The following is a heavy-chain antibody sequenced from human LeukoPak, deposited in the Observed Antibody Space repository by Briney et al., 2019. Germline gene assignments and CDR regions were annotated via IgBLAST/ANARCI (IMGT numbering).Heavy chain of an antibody. Sequence: GGSLRLSCAASGFTFDDYAMHWVRQAPGKGLEWVSGISWNSGSIGYADSVKGRFTISRDNAKNSLYLQMNSLRAEDTALYYCAKDYRMVRGVMGRWGAFDIWGQGTMVTVSS. J-gene: IGHJ3*02. CDR1: GFTFDDYA. D-gene: IGHD3-10*01. CDR2: ISWNSGSI. V-gene: IGHV3-9*01. CDR3: AKDYRMVRGVMGRWGAFDI.